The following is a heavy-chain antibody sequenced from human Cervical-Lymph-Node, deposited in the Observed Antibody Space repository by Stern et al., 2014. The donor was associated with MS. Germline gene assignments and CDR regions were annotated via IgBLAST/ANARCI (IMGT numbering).Heavy chain of an antibody. J-gene: IGHJ6*02. CDR3: ASAHPATRRGYKGMNV. CDR2: IIPVFGTP. D-gene: IGHD2-2*01. CDR1: GGTFRNFA. Sequence: QVQLVQSGSAVRKPGSSVHVTCKASGGTFRNFAVNWVRQAPGQGLDWVGGIIPVFGTPTYAQKFQGRVTIISDESTNAVYVELSSLTTDDTATYFCASAHPATRRGYKGMNVWGQGTTIAVSS. V-gene: IGHV1-69*01.